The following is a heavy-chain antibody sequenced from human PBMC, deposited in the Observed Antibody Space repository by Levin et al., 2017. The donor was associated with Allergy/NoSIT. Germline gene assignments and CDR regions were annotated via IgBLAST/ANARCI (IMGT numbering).Heavy chain of an antibody. CDR3: TYSSPGRTTADY. D-gene: IGHD4-11*01. CDR1: GFTFSNSW. V-gene: IGHV3-15*01. J-gene: IGHJ4*02. CDR2: IKRKTDGGTT. Sequence: NPGESLKISCVASGFTFSNSWMSWVRQAPGKGLEWVGRIKRKTDGGTTDYTAPVKGSFTVPRDDSKNTLYLQMNSLKTEDPDVYYCTYSSPGRTTADYWGQGTLVTVSS.